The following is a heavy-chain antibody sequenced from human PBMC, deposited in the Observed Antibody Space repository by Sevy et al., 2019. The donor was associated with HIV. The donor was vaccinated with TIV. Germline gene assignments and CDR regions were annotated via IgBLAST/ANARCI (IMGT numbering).Heavy chain of an antibody. D-gene: IGHD3-10*01. CDR1: GFTFSSYS. Sequence: GGSLRLSCAASGFTFSSYSMNWVRQAPGKGLEWVSSISSSSSYIYYADSVKGRFTISRDNAKNSLYLQMNSLRAGDRAVYYCARDLITMVRGVIINSPSLSSMDVWGQGTTVTVSS. CDR2: ISSSSSYI. J-gene: IGHJ6*02. CDR3: ARDLITMVRGVIINSPSLSSMDV. V-gene: IGHV3-21*01.